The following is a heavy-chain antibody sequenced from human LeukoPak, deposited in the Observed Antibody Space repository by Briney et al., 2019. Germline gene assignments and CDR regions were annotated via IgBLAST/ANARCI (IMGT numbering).Heavy chain of an antibody. Sequence: ASVKVSCKASGYTFTSYYMHWVRQAPGQGLEWMGITNPSGGSTSYAQKFQGRVTMTRDTSTSTVYMKLSSLRSEDTAMYYCAREWAGIFGSSWGQGTLVTVSS. CDR2: TNPSGGST. CDR1: GYTFTSYY. CDR3: AREWAGIFGSS. V-gene: IGHV1-46*01. J-gene: IGHJ5*02. D-gene: IGHD2/OR15-2a*01.